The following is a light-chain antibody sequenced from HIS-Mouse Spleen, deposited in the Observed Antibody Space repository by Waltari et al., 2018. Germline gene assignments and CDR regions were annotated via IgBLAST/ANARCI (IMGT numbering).Light chain of an antibody. CDR3: QAWDSSYSV. CDR1: ALPKKY. V-gene: IGLV3-1*01. J-gene: IGLJ2*01. CDR2: QDS. Sequence: SYELTQPPSVSVSPGQTARITCSGDALPKKYAYWYQQKSGQAPVLVIYQDSKWPSGIPERFSGSNSGNTATLTISGTQAMDEADYYCQAWDSSYSVFGGGTKLTVL.